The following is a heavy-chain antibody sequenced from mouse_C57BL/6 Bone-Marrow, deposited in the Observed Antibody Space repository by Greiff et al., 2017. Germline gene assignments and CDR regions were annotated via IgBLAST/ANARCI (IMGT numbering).Heavy chain of an antibody. D-gene: IGHD4-1*01. V-gene: IGHV14-2*01. CDR3: ARKWGLGPYAMDY. J-gene: IGHJ4*01. Sequence: VQLQQSGAELVKPGASVKLSCTASGFNIKDYYMHWVKQRTEQGLEWIGRIDPEDGETKYAPQFQGKATITADTSSNTAYLQLSSLTSEDTAVYYCARKWGLGPYAMDYWGQGTSVTVSS. CDR2: IDPEDGET. CDR1: GFNIKDYY.